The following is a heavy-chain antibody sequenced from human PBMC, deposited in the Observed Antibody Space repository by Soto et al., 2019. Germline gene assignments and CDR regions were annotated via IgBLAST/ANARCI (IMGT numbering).Heavy chain of an antibody. D-gene: IGHD6-19*01. Sequence: QVQLVESGGGVVQPGRSLRLSCAASGFTFSSYAMHWVRQAPGKGLEWVAVISYDGSNKYYADSVQGRFTISRDNYKNTLYLQMNRLRAEDTAVYYCAQSGAGFDYWGQGTLVTVSS. CDR1: GFTFSSYA. CDR2: ISYDGSNK. V-gene: IGHV3-30-3*01. CDR3: AQSGAGFDY. J-gene: IGHJ4*02.